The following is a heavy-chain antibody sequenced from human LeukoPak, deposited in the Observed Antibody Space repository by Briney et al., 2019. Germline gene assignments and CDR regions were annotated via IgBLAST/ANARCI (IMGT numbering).Heavy chain of an antibody. CDR1: GGSFSGYY. D-gene: IGHD3-22*01. CDR3: ARDGSSGYYFSD. V-gene: IGHV4-59*01. CDR2: IYYTGST. Sequence: SETLSLTCAVYGGSFSGYYWSWIRQPPGKGLEWIGYIYYTGSTNYNPSLKSRVTISVDTSKNQFSLRLSSVTAADTAVYYCARDGSSGYYFSDWGQGTLVTVSS. J-gene: IGHJ4*02.